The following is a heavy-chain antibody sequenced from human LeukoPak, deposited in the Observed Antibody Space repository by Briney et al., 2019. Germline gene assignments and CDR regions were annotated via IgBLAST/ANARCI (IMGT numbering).Heavy chain of an antibody. V-gene: IGHV3-48*02. Sequence: PGGSLRLSCAASGFTFSSYAMNWVRQAPGKGLEWISYISSSNIRTCYADSVRGRFTISRDNARNSLYLQMNSLTDDDTAVYYCAREGIASCGGSCYSTLGYWGQGTLVTVSS. D-gene: IGHD2-21*01. CDR3: AREGIASCGGSCYSTLGY. J-gene: IGHJ4*02. CDR1: GFTFSSYA. CDR2: ISSSNIRT.